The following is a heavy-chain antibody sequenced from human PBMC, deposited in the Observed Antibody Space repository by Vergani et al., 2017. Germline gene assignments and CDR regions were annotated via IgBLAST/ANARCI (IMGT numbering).Heavy chain of an antibody. Sequence: EVQLLESGGGLVQPGGSLRLSCGASGFTFSSYAMTWVRQAPGKGLEWVSAISGSGGNTFYTDSVKGLFTISRDNSKDTLYLQMNSLRVEDMAIYYCAKARDPNCKGGNCYSYYYGLDLWGQGTTVTVSS. V-gene: IGHV3-23*01. CDR3: AKARDPNCKGGNCYSYYYGLDL. CDR1: GFTFSSYA. CDR2: ISGSGGNT. D-gene: IGHD2-15*01. J-gene: IGHJ6*02.